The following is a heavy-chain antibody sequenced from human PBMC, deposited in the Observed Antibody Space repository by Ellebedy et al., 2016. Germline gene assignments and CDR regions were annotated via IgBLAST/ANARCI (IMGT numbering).Heavy chain of an antibody. V-gene: IGHV3-30-3*01. Sequence: GGSLRLSCAASGFTFSTSPMHWVRQTPGKGLEWVAFISFDGGDKYYADSVKGRFTISRYNSKNTLYLQMNSLRPEDAAVYYCARTAVVTLPYRGAVDYWGQGTLVTVSS. CDR3: ARTAVVTLPYRGAVDY. CDR2: ISFDGGDK. J-gene: IGHJ4*02. D-gene: IGHD4-23*01. CDR1: GFTFSTSP.